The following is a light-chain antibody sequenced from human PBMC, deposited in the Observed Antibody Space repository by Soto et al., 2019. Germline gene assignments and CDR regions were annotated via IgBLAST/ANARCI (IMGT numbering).Light chain of an antibody. CDR2: GAS. CDR3: QQYGSSGT. CDR1: QSVSNNY. V-gene: IGKV3-20*01. Sequence: ETVMTHSPGTLSLSPGGRATLSCRASQSVSNNYLAWYQQKPGQAPRLLIYGASNRATGIPDRFSGSGSGTDFTLTISRLEPEDFAVYYCQQYGSSGTFGQGTKVDI. J-gene: IGKJ1*01.